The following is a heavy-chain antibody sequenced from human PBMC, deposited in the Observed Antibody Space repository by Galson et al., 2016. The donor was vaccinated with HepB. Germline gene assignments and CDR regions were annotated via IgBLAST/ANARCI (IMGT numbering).Heavy chain of an antibody. CDR2: IHYSGAT. D-gene: IGHD6-19*01. J-gene: IGHJ3*01. Sequence: ETLSLTCTVSGASIGSGGYYWGWIRQPPGKVLEWIGNIHYSGATFYNPSLRSRVTMSVDTSESQFSLKLTSLTAADTAVYYCARRHTSGWHRDAFDFWGPGTLVTVSP. CDR3: ARRHTSGWHRDAFDF. V-gene: IGHV4-39*01. CDR1: GASIGSGGYY.